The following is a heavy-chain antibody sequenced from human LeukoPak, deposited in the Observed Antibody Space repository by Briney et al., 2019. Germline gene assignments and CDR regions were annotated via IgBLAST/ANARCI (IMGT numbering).Heavy chain of an antibody. CDR2: ISPAGGTT. CDR3: VGFLDYFYFDI. Sequence: GSLRPSCAASGVTFSNYAMCWVRQAPGKVLGCVSTISPAGGTTFYASSVKGPFTISKDNSKSLLFLQMNSLRAEDTALYYCVGFLDYFYFDIWGEGSMVTVSS. V-gene: IGHV3-23*01. D-gene: IGHD3/OR15-3a*01. J-gene: IGHJ3*02. CDR1: GVTFSNYA.